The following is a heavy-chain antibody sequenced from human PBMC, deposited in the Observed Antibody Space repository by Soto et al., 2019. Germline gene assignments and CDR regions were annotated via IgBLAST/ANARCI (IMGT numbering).Heavy chain of an antibody. V-gene: IGHV4-31*03. CDR3: VRSYGGYCSSTSCPTPFDY. CDR2: IYYSGST. J-gene: IGHJ4*02. D-gene: IGHD2-2*01. CDR1: GGSISSGGYY. Sequence: SETLSLTCTVSGGSISSGGYYWSWIRQHPGKGLEWIGYIYYSGSTYYNPSLKSRVTISVDTSKNQFSLKLSSVTAADTAVYYCVRSYGGYCSSTSCPTPFDYWGQGTLVTVSS.